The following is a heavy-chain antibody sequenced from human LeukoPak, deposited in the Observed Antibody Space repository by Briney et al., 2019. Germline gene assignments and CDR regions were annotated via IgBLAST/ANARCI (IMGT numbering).Heavy chain of an antibody. CDR2: ISWNSGSR. CDR3: AKDAGGYYYYYMGV. Sequence: GGSLRLSCVASGFTFDDYAMHWVRQAPGKGLEWVSGISWNSGSRGYADSVKGRFTISRDNAKNSLYLQMNSLRPEDTALYYCAKDAGGYYYYYMGVWGKGTTVTISS. D-gene: IGHD1-26*01. CDR1: GFTFDDYA. V-gene: IGHV3-9*01. J-gene: IGHJ6*03.